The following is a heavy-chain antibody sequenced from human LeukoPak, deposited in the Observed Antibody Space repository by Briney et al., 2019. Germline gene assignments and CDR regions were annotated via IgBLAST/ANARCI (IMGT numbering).Heavy chain of an antibody. V-gene: IGHV1-18*01. Sequence: ASVKVSCKASGYTFTGYGISWVRQAPGQGLEWMGWISAYNGNTNYAQKLQGRVTMTTDTSTSTAYMELRSLRSDDTAVYYCARDSPYHLREQLVRLAYWGQGTLVTVSS. CDR2: ISAYNGNT. CDR1: GYTFTGYG. CDR3: ARDSPYHLREQLVRLAY. D-gene: IGHD6-13*01. J-gene: IGHJ4*02.